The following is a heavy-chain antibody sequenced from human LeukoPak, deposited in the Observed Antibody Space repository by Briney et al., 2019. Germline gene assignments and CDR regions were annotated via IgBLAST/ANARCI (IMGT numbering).Heavy chain of an antibody. J-gene: IGHJ4*02. Sequence: SETLSLTCAVYGGSFSGYYWGWIRQPPRKGLEWIGSIFYGGNTYDNPSLKSRVTISVDTSKNQFSLKLNSVTAADTAVYYCARHRSKWLQSSFDYWGQGTLVTVSS. CDR2: IFYGGNT. V-gene: IGHV4-39*01. CDR3: ARHRSKWLQSSFDY. D-gene: IGHD5-24*01. CDR1: GGSFSGYY.